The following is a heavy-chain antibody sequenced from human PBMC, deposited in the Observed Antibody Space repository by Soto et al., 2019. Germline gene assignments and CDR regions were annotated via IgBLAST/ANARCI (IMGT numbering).Heavy chain of an antibody. CDR1: VFTFKTYW. CDR2: IYHDGPYS. V-gene: IGHV3-74*01. J-gene: IGHJ4*02. CDR3: TRGPRPISTGTGAY. Sequence: WGSLRISCASPVFTFKTYWMPWVGQSPGKGLVWISIIYHDGPYSDYADSVRGRFTISGDNVNDTLYLQMNNLRAEESGLYYCTRGPRPISTGTGAYWGQGTQVTVS. D-gene: IGHD3-10*01.